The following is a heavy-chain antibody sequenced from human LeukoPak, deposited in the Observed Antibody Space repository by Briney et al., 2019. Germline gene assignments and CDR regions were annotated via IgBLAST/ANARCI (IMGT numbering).Heavy chain of an antibody. CDR1: GGSFSGYY. V-gene: IGHV4-34*01. Sequence: PSETLSLTCAVYGGSFSGYYWSWIRQPPGKGLEWIGEINHSGSTNYNPSLKSRAIISVDTSRNQFSLELTSVTAADTAVYYCARGTLGGRYDAFDIWGQGTMVTVSS. D-gene: IGHD3-9*01. J-gene: IGHJ3*02. CDR2: INHSGST. CDR3: ARGTLGGRYDAFDI.